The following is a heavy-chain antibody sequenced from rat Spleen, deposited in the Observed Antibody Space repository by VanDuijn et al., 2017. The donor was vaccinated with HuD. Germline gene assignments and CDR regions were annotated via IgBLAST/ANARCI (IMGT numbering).Heavy chain of an antibody. CDR1: GFTFSNYG. V-gene: IGHV5-19*01. Sequence: EVQLVESGGGLVQPGRSLKLSCAASGFTFSNYGAHWIRQAPTKGLEWVATISYGDSSGHSSTYYRDSVKGRFTISRDNAKSTLSLQMDSLRSEDTATYYCARRHYGYTDYFDYWGQGVMVTVSS. CDR2: ISYGDSSGHSST. CDR3: ARRHYGYTDYFDY. J-gene: IGHJ2*01. D-gene: IGHD1-9*01.